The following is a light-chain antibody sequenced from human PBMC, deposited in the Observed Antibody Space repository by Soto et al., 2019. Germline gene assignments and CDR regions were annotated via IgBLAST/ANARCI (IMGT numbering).Light chain of an antibody. CDR3: QQYGSSPRT. V-gene: IGKV3-20*01. CDR1: QSISNY. Sequence: ETVLTQSPGTLSLSPGERAILSCRASQSISNYLGWYQQKPGQAPRLLIYHTSRRATGIPDRFSGSGSGTDFSLTISSLEPGDLAVYYCQQYGSSPRTFGQGTKVEIK. CDR2: HTS. J-gene: IGKJ1*01.